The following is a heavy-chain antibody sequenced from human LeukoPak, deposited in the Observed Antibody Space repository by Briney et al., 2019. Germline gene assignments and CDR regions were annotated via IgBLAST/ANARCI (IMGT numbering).Heavy chain of an antibody. J-gene: IGHJ6*03. CDR2: ISSSGSTI. CDR3: AKGYSGSWGYYYYMDV. V-gene: IGHV3-11*01. Sequence: GGSLRLSCAASGFTFSDYYMSWIRQAPGKGLEWVSYISSSGSTIYYADSVKGRFTIYSDNAKNSLYLQMNSLRAEDTAVYYCAKGYSGSWGYYYYMDVWGKGTTVTVSS. D-gene: IGHD1-26*01. CDR1: GFTFSDYY.